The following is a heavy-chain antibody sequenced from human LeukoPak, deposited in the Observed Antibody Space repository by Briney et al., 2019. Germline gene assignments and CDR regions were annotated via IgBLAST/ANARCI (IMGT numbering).Heavy chain of an antibody. CDR3: AKASSPPPY. CDR1: GITLSSYA. Sequence: GGSLTLSCAASGITLSSYAMSWVRQAPGKGLECVSTLSASGDSTYYADSVKGRFTVPRDISKNKLYLQMNSLRADDTALYYCAKASSPPPYWGQGTLVTVSS. CDR2: LSASGDST. V-gene: IGHV3-23*01. D-gene: IGHD6-13*01. J-gene: IGHJ4*02.